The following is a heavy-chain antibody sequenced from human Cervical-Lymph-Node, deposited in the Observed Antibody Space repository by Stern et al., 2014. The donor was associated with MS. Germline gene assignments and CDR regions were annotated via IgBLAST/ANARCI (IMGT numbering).Heavy chain of an antibody. CDR1: GGTFSSYA. V-gene: IGHV1-69*01. CDR3: AKSNWNYEDYYYGMDV. CDR2: IIPIFGTA. D-gene: IGHD1-7*01. J-gene: IGHJ6*02. Sequence: QVQLVQSGAEVKKPGSSVKVSCKASGGTFSSYAISWVRQAPGQGLEWMGGIIPIFGTANYAQKFQGRVTITADESTSTAYMELSSLRSEDTAVYYCAKSNWNYEDYYYGMDVWGQGTTVTVSS.